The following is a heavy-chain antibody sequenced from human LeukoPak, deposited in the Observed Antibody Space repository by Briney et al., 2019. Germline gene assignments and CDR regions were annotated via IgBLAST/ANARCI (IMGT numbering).Heavy chain of an antibody. D-gene: IGHD3-22*01. V-gene: IGHV4-34*01. CDR1: GGSFSGYY. J-gene: IGHJ6*02. CDR3: ARHQVPTYYYDSSGLYGMDV. Sequence: SETLSLTCAVYGGSFSGYYWSWIRQPPGKGLEWIGEINHSGSTNYNPSLKSRVTISVDTSKNQFSLKLSSVTAADTAVYYCARHQVPTYYYDSSGLYGMDVWGQGTTVTVSS. CDR2: INHSGST.